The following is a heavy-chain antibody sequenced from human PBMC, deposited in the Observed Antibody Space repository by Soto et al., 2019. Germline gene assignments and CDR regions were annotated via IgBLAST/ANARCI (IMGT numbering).Heavy chain of an antibody. CDR1: GYTFTGYY. CDR2: INPNSGGT. Sequence: WASVKVSCKASGYTFTGYYMHWVRQAPGQGLEWMGWINPNSGGTNYAQKFQGRVTMTRDTSISTAYMELSRLRSGDTAVYYCAVKDPTERYYYGMDVWGQGTTVTVSS. V-gene: IGHV1-2*02. CDR3: AVKDPTERYYYGMDV. J-gene: IGHJ6*02. D-gene: IGHD1-1*01.